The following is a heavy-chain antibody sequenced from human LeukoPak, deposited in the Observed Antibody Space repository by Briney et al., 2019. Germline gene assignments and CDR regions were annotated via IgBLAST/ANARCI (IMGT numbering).Heavy chain of an antibody. CDR1: GFTFDNYA. V-gene: IGHV3-23*01. CDR2: ISGSGANT. CDR3: AKDGGGWYTSGWYYFDS. Sequence: GGSLRLSCAASGFTFDNYAMTWVRQAPGKGLEWVSSISGSGANTYYADSVKGRFTISRDKSKNTLYLQMNGLRAEDTAIYYCAKDGGGWYTSGWYYFDSWGQGTLVTVSS. J-gene: IGHJ4*02. D-gene: IGHD6-19*01.